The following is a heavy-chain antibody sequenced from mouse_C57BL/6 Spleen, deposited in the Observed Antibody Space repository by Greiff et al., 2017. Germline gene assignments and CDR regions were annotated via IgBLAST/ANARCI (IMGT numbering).Heavy chain of an antibody. Sequence: QVHVKQPGAELVKPGASVKLSCKASGYTFTSYWMHWVKQRPGQGLEWIGMIHPNSGSTNYNEKFKSKATLTVDKSSSTAYMQLSSLTSEDSAVYYCARTTTVVEGFAYWGQGTLVTVSA. D-gene: IGHD1-1*01. CDR3: ARTTTVVEGFAY. V-gene: IGHV1-64*01. CDR1: GYTFTSYW. J-gene: IGHJ3*01. CDR2: IHPNSGST.